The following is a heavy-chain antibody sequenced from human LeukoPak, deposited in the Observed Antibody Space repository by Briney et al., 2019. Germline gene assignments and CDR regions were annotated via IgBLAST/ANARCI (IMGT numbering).Heavy chain of an antibody. CDR1: GGSISSSSYY. CDR3: ARVDPITFGGVIPSIDAFDI. CDR2: IYYSGST. D-gene: IGHD3-16*01. V-gene: IGHV4-39*07. Sequence: SETLSLTCTVSGGSISSSSYYWGWIRQPPGKGLEWIGSIYYSGSTYYNPSLKSRVTISVDTSKNQFSLKLSSVTAADTAVYYCARVDPITFGGVIPSIDAFDIWGQGTMVTVSS. J-gene: IGHJ3*02.